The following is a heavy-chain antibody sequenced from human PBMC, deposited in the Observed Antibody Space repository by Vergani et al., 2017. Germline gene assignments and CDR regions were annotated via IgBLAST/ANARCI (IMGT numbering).Heavy chain of an antibody. J-gene: IGHJ4*02. CDR2: IYVSGIT. CDR3: ARGQWVFEK. Sequence: QVQLQESGPGLVKPSQTLSLTCTVSGTSINNDFYYWHWIRQPAGKGLEWIGRIYVSGITDYNSSLQSRVSMSVDTSKNQFSLTLTSVTAADTAVYYCARGQWVFEKWGPGIHVTVSS. D-gene: IGHD1-26*01. CDR1: GTSINNDFYY. V-gene: IGHV4-61*02.